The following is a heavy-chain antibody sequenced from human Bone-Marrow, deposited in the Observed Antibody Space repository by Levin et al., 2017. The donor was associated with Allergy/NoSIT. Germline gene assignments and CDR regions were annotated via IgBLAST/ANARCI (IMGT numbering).Heavy chain of an antibody. J-gene: IGHJ4*02. CDR1: GFAIDDYA. V-gene: IGHV3-9*01. D-gene: IGHD1-26*01. CDR3: AKDNSGSYHFDY. Sequence: SLKISCAASGFAIDDYAMHWVRQAPGKGLEWVSAITWNSGVAYAASVKGRFTISRDNAKNSLYLQMNSLRPEDTAFYYCAKDNSGSYHFDYWGQGTLVTVSS. CDR2: ITWNSGV.